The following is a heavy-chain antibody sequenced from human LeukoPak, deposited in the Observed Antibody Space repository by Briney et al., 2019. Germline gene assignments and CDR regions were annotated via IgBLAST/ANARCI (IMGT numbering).Heavy chain of an antibody. J-gene: IGHJ4*02. CDR3: AKGNGYSYGRYYFDY. D-gene: IGHD5-18*01. V-gene: IGHV3-23*01. Sequence: GGSLRLSCAASGFTFSSYAMGWVRQAPGKGLEWVSAITASGGNTYYADSVKGRFTISRDNSKNTLYLQANSLRAEDTAVYYCAKGNGYSYGRYYFDYWGQGTLVTVSS. CDR1: GFTFSSYA. CDR2: ITASGGNT.